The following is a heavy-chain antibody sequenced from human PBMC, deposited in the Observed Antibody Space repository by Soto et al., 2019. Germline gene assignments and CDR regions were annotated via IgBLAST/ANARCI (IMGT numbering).Heavy chain of an antibody. D-gene: IGHD2-2*01. CDR3: ARVRVCSSTSCYGYYYYGMDV. CDR1: GGTFSSYA. Sequence: SVKVSCKASGGTFSSYAISWVRQAPGQGLEWMGGIIPIFGTANYAQKFQGRVTITADESTSTAYMELSSLRSEDTAVYYCARVRVCSSTSCYGYYYYGMDVWGQGTTVTVSS. CDR2: IIPIFGTA. V-gene: IGHV1-69*13. J-gene: IGHJ6*02.